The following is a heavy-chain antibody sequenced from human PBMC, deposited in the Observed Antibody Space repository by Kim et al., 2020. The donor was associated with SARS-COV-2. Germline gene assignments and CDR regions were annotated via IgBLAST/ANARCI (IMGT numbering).Heavy chain of an antibody. CDR1: GFTFDDYT. CDR3: AKDIVEAGGYYYYGMDV. D-gene: IGHD2-8*02. CDR2: ISWDGGST. V-gene: IGHV3-43*01. Sequence: GGSLRLSCAASGFTFDDYTMHWVRQAPGKGLEWVSLISWDGGSTYYADSVKGRFTISRDNSKNSLYLQMNSLRTEDTALYYCAKDIVEAGGYYYYGMDVWGQGTTVTVSS. J-gene: IGHJ6*02.